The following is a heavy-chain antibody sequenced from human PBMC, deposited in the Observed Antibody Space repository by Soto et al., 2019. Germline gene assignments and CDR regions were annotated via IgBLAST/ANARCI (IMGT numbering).Heavy chain of an antibody. CDR2: IYYSGST. V-gene: IGHV4-59*01. D-gene: IGHD4-17*01. Sequence: PSETLSLTCTVSGGSISSYYWSWIRQPPGKGLEWIGYIYYSGSTNYNPSLKSRVTISVDTSKNQFSLKLSSVTAADTAVYYCARELGTTVNYFDYWGQGTLVTVSS. CDR3: ARELGTTVNYFDY. J-gene: IGHJ4*02. CDR1: GGSISSYY.